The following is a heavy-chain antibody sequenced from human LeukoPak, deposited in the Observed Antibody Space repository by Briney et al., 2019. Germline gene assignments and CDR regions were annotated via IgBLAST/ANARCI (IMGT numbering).Heavy chain of an antibody. J-gene: IGHJ4*02. CDR1: GYTFTCYY. CDR3: ARGPSLWFGELLGLLWY. Sequence: GSSVKVSCKASGYTFTCYYMHWGRQPPGQGHDWMGIINPSGGSTSYAQKFQGRVTMNRDTSTSTVYMERSSLRSEATAVYYSARGPSLWFGELLGLLWYWGQGTLGTVSS. CDR2: INPSGGST. V-gene: IGHV1-46*01. D-gene: IGHD3-10*01.